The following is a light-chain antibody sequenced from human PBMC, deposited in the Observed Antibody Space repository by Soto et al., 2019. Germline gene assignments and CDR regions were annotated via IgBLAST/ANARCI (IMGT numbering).Light chain of an antibody. CDR1: QSVSSN. CDR3: QQYHNWPRT. V-gene: IGKV3-15*01. Sequence: VMTQSPVTLSVSPGERVTLSCRASQSVSSNLAWYQQKPGQSPRLLIYGESTRATGVPARFSGSGSGTEFTLTISSLQSEDFAVYYCQQYHNWPRTFGQGTKVEI. J-gene: IGKJ1*01. CDR2: GES.